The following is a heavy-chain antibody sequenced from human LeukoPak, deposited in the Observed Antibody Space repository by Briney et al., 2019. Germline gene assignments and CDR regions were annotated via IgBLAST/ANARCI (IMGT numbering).Heavy chain of an antibody. CDR2: IKQDGSEK. Sequence: GGSLRLSCAASGFTFSSYWMSWVRQAPGKGLEWVANIKQDGSEKYYVDSMKGRFTISRDNAKNSLYLQMNSLRAEDTAVYYCARESNWNSNDAFDIWGQGTLVTVSS. CDR3: ARESNWNSNDAFDI. D-gene: IGHD1-1*01. CDR1: GFTFSSYW. V-gene: IGHV3-7*03. J-gene: IGHJ3*02.